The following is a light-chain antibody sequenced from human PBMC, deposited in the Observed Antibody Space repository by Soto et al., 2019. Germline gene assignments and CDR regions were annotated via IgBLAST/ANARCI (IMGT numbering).Light chain of an antibody. CDR3: QQSYSTPFP. J-gene: IGKJ3*01. V-gene: IGKV1-39*01. CDR1: QSISSY. Sequence: DIQMTQSPSSLSASVGDRVTITCRASQSISSYLNWNQQKPGKAPKLLIYAASSLQSGVPSTFSGSGSGTDFTLTISSLQPEDFATYYCQQSYSTPFPFGPGTKVDIK. CDR2: AAS.